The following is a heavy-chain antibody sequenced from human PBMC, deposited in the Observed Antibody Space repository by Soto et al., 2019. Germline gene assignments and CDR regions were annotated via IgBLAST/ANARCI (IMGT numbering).Heavy chain of an antibody. CDR2: ISYDGSNK. V-gene: IGHV3-30*18. J-gene: IGHJ6*02. CDR1: GFTFSSYG. Sequence: ESGGGVVQPGRSLRLSCAASGFTFSSYGMHWVRQAPGKGLEWVAVISYDGSNKYYVDSVKGRFTISRDNSKNTLYLQMNSLRAEDTAVYYCAKDAVAGNYYYYGMDVWGQGTTVTVSS. D-gene: IGHD6-19*01. CDR3: AKDAVAGNYYYYGMDV.